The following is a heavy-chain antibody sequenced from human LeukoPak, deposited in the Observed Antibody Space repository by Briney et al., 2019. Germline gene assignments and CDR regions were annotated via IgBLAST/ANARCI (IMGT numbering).Heavy chain of an antibody. CDR2: IKSNADGGTT. J-gene: IGHJ4*02. CDR3: STYRWQYDSSGYDD. D-gene: IGHD3-22*01. Sequence: GGSLRLSCAASGFTFSKAWMSWVRQATGKGLEWLGRIKSNADGGTTDYAEPLHGRVTIQRDDPQKTEYHKLDSLKPEDTSVYYCSTYRWQYDSSGYDDWGQGTLVAVSS. V-gene: IGHV3-15*01. CDR1: GFTFSKAW.